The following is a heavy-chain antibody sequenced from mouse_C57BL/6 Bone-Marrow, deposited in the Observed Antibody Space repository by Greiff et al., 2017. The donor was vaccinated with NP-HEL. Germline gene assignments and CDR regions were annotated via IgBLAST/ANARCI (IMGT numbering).Heavy chain of an antibody. CDR1: GYTFTSYW. D-gene: IGHD3-1*01. V-gene: IGHV1-64*01. CDR2: IHPNSGST. Sequence: QVQLQQSGAELVKPGASVKLSCKASGYTFTSYWMHWVKQRPGQGLEWIGMIHPNSGSTNYNEKFKGKATLTVDKSSSTAYMQLNSLTSEDSAVYYWTRICSDAMDYWGQGTSVTVSS. J-gene: IGHJ4*01. CDR3: TRICSDAMDY.